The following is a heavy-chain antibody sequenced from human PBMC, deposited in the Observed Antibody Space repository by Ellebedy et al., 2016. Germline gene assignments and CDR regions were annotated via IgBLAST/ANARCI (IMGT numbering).Heavy chain of an antibody. Sequence: GESLKISCATSGFTFNTYSMNWVRQAPGKGLEWVSSTSSSSSYIYYADSVKGRFTISRDNAKNSLYLQMNSLRAEDTAVYYCAKDPLGTVAGTGDYWGQGTLVTVSS. CDR1: GFTFNTYS. J-gene: IGHJ4*02. V-gene: IGHV3-21*01. CDR3: AKDPLGTVAGTGDY. CDR2: TSSSSSYI. D-gene: IGHD6-19*01.